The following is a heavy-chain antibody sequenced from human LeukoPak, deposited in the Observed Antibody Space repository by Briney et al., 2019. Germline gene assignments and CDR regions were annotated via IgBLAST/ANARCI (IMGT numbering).Heavy chain of an antibody. Sequence: PGGSLRLSCAASGFTFSSYSMTWVRQAPGKGLEWVSYISSSRSIIYYADSVKGRFTVSRDNAKNSLYLQMNSLRDEDTAVYLCARDKGGWYSSSQLELWGQGTLVTVSS. V-gene: IGHV3-48*02. CDR2: ISSSRSII. D-gene: IGHD6-19*01. CDR3: ARDKGGWYSSSQLEL. CDR1: GFTFSSYS. J-gene: IGHJ4*02.